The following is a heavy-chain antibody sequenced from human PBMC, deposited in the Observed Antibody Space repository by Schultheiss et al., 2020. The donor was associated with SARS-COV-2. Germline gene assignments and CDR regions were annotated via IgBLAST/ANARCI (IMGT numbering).Heavy chain of an antibody. CDR2: INPHSGRA. CDR1: GYTFTGYY. J-gene: IGHJ6*02. D-gene: IGHD2-21*01. CDR3: ARDIHRYFDALDV. Sequence: ASVKVSCKASGYTFTGYYMHWVRQAPGQGLEWVGWINPHSGRAIYAQRFQGRVTMTRDTSINTAYMELSSLRSDDTAVYYCARDIHRYFDALDVWGQGTTVTVSS. V-gene: IGHV1-2*02.